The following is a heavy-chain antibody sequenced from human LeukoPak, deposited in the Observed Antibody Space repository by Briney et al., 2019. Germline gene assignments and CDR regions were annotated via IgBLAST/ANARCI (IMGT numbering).Heavy chain of an antibody. D-gene: IGHD4-11*01. V-gene: IGHV4-34*01. CDR2: INHSGST. J-gene: IGHJ4*02. CDR1: GGSFSGYY. Sequence: SETLSLTCAVYGGSFSGYYWSWIRQPPGKGLEWIGEINHSGSTNYNPSLKSRVTISVDTSKNQFSLKLSSVTAADTAMYYCARGRLQLSYRGFGSWGQGALVTVSS. CDR3: ARGRLQLSYRGFGS.